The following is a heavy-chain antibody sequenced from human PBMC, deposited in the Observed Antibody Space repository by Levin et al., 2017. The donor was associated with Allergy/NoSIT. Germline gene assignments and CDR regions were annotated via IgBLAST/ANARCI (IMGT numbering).Heavy chain of an antibody. V-gene: IGHV3-9*01. CDR3: AKDTVEDYYDSSGYYYGNAFDI. CDR1: GFTFDDYA. J-gene: IGHJ3*02. D-gene: IGHD3-22*01. CDR2: ISWNSGSI. Sequence: PGGSLRLSCAASGFTFDDYAMHWVRQAPGKGLEWVSGISWNSGSIGYADSVKGRFTISRDNAKNSLYLQMNSLRAEDTALYYCAKDTVEDYYDSSGYYYGNAFDIWGQGTMVTVSS.